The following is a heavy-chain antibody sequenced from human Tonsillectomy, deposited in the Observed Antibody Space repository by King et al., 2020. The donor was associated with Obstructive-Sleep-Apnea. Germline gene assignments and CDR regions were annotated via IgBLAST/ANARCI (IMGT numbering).Heavy chain of an antibody. CDR2: INPSGVSR. CDR1: GYTFTSYY. D-gene: IGHD6-19*01. CDR3: ATGSGDRLVILDY. Sequence: QLVQSGAEVKKTGASVKVSCKASGYTFTSYYMHWVRQAPGQGLEWMGIINPSGVSRSYAKRFQGRVTMTSDTSTSTVYMELSSLRSEDTAVYYCATGSGDRLVILDYWGQGTLVTVSS. V-gene: IGHV1-46*01. J-gene: IGHJ4*02.